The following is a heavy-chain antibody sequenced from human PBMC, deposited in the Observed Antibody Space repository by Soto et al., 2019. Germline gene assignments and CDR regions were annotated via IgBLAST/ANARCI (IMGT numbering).Heavy chain of an antibody. CDR3: AKAVAGYYFDY. V-gene: IGHV3-23*01. Sequence: EVQLLESGGGLVQPGGSLRLSCAASGFTFSRYAMSWVRQAPGKGLEWVSLISVSCATTYYADSVKGRLTISRDSSRNTLHLQMSSLRAEDTAVYYCAKAVAGYYFDYWGQGTLVTVSS. D-gene: IGHD6-19*01. CDR1: GFTFSRYA. CDR2: ISVSCATT. J-gene: IGHJ4*02.